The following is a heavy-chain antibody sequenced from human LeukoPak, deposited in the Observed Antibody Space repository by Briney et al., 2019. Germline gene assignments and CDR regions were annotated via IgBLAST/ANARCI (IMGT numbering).Heavy chain of an antibody. CDR3: AKDLFGYYGSPLDY. Sequence: PGGSLRLSCAASGFTFSSYAMSWVRQAPGKGLEWASAISGSGGSTYYADSVKGRFTISRDNSKNTLYLQMNSLRAEDTAVYYCAKDLFGYYGSPLDYWGQGTLVTVSS. D-gene: IGHD3-10*01. J-gene: IGHJ4*02. CDR1: GFTFSSYA. V-gene: IGHV3-23*01. CDR2: ISGSGGST.